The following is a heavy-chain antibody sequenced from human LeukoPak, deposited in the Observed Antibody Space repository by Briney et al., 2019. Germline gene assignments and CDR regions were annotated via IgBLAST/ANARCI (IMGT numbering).Heavy chain of an antibody. V-gene: IGHV3-15*01. Sequence: GGSLRLSCAASGFTFSNAWMSWVCQAPGKGLEWVGRIKSKTDGGTTDYAAPVKGRFTISRDDSKNTLYLQMNSLKTEDTAVYYCTTDFGYSYGYYFDYWGQGTLVTVSS. D-gene: IGHD5-18*01. CDR1: GFTFSNAW. CDR3: TTDFGYSYGYYFDY. J-gene: IGHJ4*02. CDR2: IKSKTDGGTT.